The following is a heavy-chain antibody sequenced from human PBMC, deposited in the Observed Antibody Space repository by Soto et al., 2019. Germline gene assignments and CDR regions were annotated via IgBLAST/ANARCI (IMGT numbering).Heavy chain of an antibody. CDR2: IYYSGST. V-gene: IGHV4-59*01. Sequence: SETLSLTWTVSGGSISSYYWSWIRQPPGKGLEWIGYIYYSGSTNYNPSLKSRVTISVDTSKNQFSLKLSSVTAADTAVYYCARVECGGDCYVDYWGQGTLVTV. CDR1: GGSISSYY. J-gene: IGHJ4*02. D-gene: IGHD2-21*02. CDR3: ARVECGGDCYVDY.